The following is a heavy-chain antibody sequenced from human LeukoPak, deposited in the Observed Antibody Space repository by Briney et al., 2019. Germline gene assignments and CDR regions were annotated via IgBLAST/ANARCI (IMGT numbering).Heavy chain of an antibody. Sequence: GSLRLSCAASGFTFSSYAMSWIRQPPGKGLEWIGEINHSGSTNYNPSLKSRVTISVDTSKNQFSLKLSSVTAADTAVYYCARGSTTVTTYYYYYYGMDVWGQGTTVTVSS. CDR3: ARGSTTVTTYYYYYYGMDV. CDR1: GFTFSSYA. J-gene: IGHJ6*02. V-gene: IGHV4-34*01. D-gene: IGHD4-17*01. CDR2: INHSGST.